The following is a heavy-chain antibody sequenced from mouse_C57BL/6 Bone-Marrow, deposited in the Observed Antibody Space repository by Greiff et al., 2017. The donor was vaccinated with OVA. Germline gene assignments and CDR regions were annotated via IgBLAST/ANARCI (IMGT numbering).Heavy chain of an antibody. D-gene: IGHD1-1*02. J-gene: IGHJ2*01. CDR1: GFNIKDYY. CDR3: TTEPYGDYFDY. CDR2: IDPEDGDT. Sequence: VQLQQSGAELVRPGASVKLSCTASGFNIKDYYMHWVKQRPEQGLEWIGRIDPEDGDTEYAPKFPGKATMTADTSSNTAYLQLSSLTSEDTAVYYCTTEPYGDYFDYWGQGTTLTVSS. V-gene: IGHV14-1*01.